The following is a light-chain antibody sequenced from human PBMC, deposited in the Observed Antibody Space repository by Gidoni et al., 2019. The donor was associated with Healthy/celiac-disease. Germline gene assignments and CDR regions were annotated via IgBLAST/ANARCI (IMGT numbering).Light chain of an antibody. CDR3: MQALQTPRT. J-gene: IGKJ3*01. CDR1: QSLLHSNGYNY. CDR2: LGS. V-gene: IGKV2-28*01. Sequence: IVMTQFPLSLPVTPGEPASISCRSSQSLLHSNGYNYLDWYLQKPGQSPQLLIYLGSNRASGVPDRFSGSGSGTDFTLKISKVEAEDVGVYYCMQALQTPRTFXPXTKVDIK.